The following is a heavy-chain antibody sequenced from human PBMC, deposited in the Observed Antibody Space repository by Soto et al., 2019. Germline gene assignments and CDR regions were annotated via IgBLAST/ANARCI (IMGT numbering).Heavy chain of an antibody. V-gene: IGHV3-7*03. Sequence: GGSLRLSCAASRFTFSRCWMSWVRQAPGKGLEWVANIKEDGSDKYYVDSVKGRFTISRDNAKNSLYLQMNSLRAEDTAVYYCVRDMDVWGQGTTVTVSS. CDR2: IKEDGSDK. J-gene: IGHJ6*02. CDR3: VRDMDV. CDR1: RFTFSRCW.